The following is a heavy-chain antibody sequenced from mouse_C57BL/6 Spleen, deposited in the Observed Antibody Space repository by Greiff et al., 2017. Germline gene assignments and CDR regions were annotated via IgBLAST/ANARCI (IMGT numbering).Heavy chain of an antibody. CDR1: GYAFSSYW. Sequence: QVQLQQSGAELVKPGASVKISCKASGYAFSSYWMNWVKQRPGKGLEWIGQLYPGDGDTNYNGKFKGKATLTADKSSSTAYMQLSSLTSEDSAVYFGARREGYYYAMDYWGQGTSVTVSS. J-gene: IGHJ4*01. V-gene: IGHV1-80*01. CDR2: LYPGDGDT. CDR3: ARREGYYYAMDY.